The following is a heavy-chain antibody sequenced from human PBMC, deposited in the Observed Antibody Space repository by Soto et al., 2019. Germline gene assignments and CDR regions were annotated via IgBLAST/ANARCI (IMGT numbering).Heavy chain of an antibody. CDR1: GGSISSSSYY. V-gene: IGHV4-39*01. CDR2: TYYSGST. J-gene: IGHJ5*02. D-gene: IGHD3-10*01. CDR3: ARLPRYLQQGSRWFDP. Sequence: SETLSLTCTVSGGSISSSSYYWGWIRQPPGKGLEWIGSTYYSGSTYYNPSLKSRVTLSVDTSKTQFSLKLSSVTAADTAVYYCARLPRYLQQGSRWFDPWGQGTLVTVSS.